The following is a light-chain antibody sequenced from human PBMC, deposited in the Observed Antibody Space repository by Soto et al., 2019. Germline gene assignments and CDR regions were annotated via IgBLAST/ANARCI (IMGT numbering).Light chain of an antibody. V-gene: IGKV1-5*01. CDR2: DVS. Sequence: DLQMTQSPSTLSASVGDRVTITCRASQTLSSWLAWYQQKPGKAPKLLIYDVSSLESGVPSRFSGSGSGTEFTLTISSLQPDDFATYYCQQYNSYSLTFGGGTKVEIK. J-gene: IGKJ4*01. CDR3: QQYNSYSLT. CDR1: QTLSSW.